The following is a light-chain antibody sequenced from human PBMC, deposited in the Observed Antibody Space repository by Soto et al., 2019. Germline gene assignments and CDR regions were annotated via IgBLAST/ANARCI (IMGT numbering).Light chain of an antibody. CDR3: CSYTSSTNYV. CDR1: SSDISIYNY. V-gene: IGLV2-14*01. Sequence: QSVLTQPASVSGSPGQSITISCTGTSSDISIYNYVSWYQQHPGKAPKLIIYEVSNRPSGISNRFSGAKSGNTASLTISGLQVEDEAEYYCCSYTSSTNYVFGAGTKLTVL. J-gene: IGLJ1*01. CDR2: EVS.